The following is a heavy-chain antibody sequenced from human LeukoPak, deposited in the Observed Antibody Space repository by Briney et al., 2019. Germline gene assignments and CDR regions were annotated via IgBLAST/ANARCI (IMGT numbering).Heavy chain of an antibody. CDR3: ARLHYYGSGSRFYADY. J-gene: IGHJ4*02. V-gene: IGHV4-59*08. CDR2: IYYSGST. CDR1: GGSISSYY. Sequence: SETLSLTCTVSGGSISSYYWGWIRQPPGKGLEWIGYIYYSGSTNYNPSLKSRVTISVDTSKNQFSLKLSSVTAADTAVYYCARLHYYGSGSRFYADYWGQGTLVTVSS. D-gene: IGHD3-10*01.